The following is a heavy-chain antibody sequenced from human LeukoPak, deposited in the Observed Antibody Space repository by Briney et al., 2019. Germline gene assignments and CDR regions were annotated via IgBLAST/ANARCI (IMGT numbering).Heavy chain of an antibody. D-gene: IGHD3-9*01. CDR2: INYIRTT. J-gene: IGHJ4*02. Sequence: SETLSLTCTVSGGSISSYYWNWIRQPPGKGLEWIGYINYIRTTDYNPSLKSRVTISLDTSKNRFSLKLSSVTAPDTAVYYCARTLRATYHDVLTGYFDYWGQGTLVTVSS. CDR3: ARTLRATYHDVLTGYFDY. CDR1: GGSISSYY. V-gene: IGHV4-59*08.